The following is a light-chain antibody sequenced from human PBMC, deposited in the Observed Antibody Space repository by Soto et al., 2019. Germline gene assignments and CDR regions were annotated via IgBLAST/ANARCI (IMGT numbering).Light chain of an antibody. J-gene: IGKJ1*01. CDR3: QQFRNWPWT. Sequence: EIVLTQSPGTLSVSPGDRVTLSCRASQSISINLAWYQRKPGQAPRLLIHGASTRATGIPARISGSGSGTEFTLTISSLQSEDFAVYYCQQFRNWPWTFGQGPRWIS. V-gene: IGKV3D-15*01. CDR2: GAS. CDR1: QSISIN.